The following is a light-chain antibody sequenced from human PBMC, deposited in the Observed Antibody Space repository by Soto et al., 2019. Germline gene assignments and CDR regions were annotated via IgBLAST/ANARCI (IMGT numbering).Light chain of an antibody. V-gene: IGKV3-15*01. CDR3: QQFNNWPQT. Sequence: EIVMTQSPATLSVSPGERATLSCRASQSVSSNLAWYQQKSGQAPRLLIYGASTRATGIPARFSGSGSGTEFTLTISSLQSEDFVVYFCQQFNNWPQTFGQGTKV. J-gene: IGKJ1*01. CDR1: QSVSSN. CDR2: GAS.